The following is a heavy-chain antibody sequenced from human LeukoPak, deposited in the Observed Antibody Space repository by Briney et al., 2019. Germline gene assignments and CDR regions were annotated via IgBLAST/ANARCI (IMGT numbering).Heavy chain of an antibody. CDR3: ARLYSSGWYERLDY. CDR2: IKQDGSEK. Sequence: GGSLRLSCAASGFTFSSYWMSWVRQAPGKGLEWVANIKQDGSEKYYVDSVKGRFTISRDNAKNSLYLQMNSLRAEDTAVYYCARLYSSGWYERLDYWGQGTLVTVSS. CDR1: GFTFSSYW. J-gene: IGHJ4*02. V-gene: IGHV3-7*01. D-gene: IGHD6-19*01.